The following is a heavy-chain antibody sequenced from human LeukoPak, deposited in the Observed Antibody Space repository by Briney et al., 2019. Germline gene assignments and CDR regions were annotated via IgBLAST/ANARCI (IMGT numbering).Heavy chain of an antibody. D-gene: IGHD3-16*02. CDR1: GGSIISGGNS. CDR2: IYYVGNT. CDR3: ARVAVIGSTRYFVY. V-gene: IGHV4-31*03. Sequence: PSQTLSLTCTVSGGSIISGGNSWSWLRQLPGKGLEWIAYIYYVGNTNYYPSLKNRLSLSVDPSTHQLSLRLASDTAADTAVSYCARVAVIGSTRYFVYWGQGAMVSVSS. J-gene: IGHJ4*02.